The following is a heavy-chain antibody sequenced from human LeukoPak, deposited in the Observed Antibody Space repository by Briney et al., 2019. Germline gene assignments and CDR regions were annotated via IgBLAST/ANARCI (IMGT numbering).Heavy chain of an antibody. J-gene: IGHJ4*02. Sequence: GGSLRLSCAASGFTFSSYAMHWVRQAPGKGLEWVAVISYDGSNKYYADSVKGRFTISRDNSKNTLYLQMNSLRAEDTAVYYCAAGSYFNYWGQGTLVTVSS. CDR1: GFTFSSYA. D-gene: IGHD3-10*01. V-gene: IGHV3-30-3*01. CDR3: AAGSYFNY. CDR2: ISYDGSNK.